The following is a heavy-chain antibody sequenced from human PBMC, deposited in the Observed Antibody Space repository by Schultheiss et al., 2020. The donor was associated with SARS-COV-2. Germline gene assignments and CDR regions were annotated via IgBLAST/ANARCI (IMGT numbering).Heavy chain of an antibody. V-gene: IGHV3-48*04. Sequence: GGSLRLSCAASGFTFSSYGMHWVRQAPGKGLEWVSYISSSGSTIYYADSVKGRFTISRDNAKNSLYLQMNSLKTEDTAVYYCTTPLITVVTSYYYGMDVWGQGTTVTVSS. J-gene: IGHJ6*02. CDR2: ISSSGSTI. CDR3: TTPLITVVTSYYYGMDV. CDR1: GFTFSSYG. D-gene: IGHD4-23*01.